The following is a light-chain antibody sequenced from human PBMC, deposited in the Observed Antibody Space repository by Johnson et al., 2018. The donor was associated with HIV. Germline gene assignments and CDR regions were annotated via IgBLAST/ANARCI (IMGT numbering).Light chain of an antibody. J-gene: IGLJ1*01. CDR3: GTWDSSLRTGF. Sequence: QSILTQPPSVSAAPGQKVTISCSGSGSNIGNNYVSWYQQLPGTAPKLLIYDNNTRPQGLHDRFAGPKYGTPATLATAGLHPGEEADYYCGTWDSSLRTGFFGTGTKVTVL. V-gene: IGLV1-51*01. CDR1: GSNIGNNY. CDR2: DNN.